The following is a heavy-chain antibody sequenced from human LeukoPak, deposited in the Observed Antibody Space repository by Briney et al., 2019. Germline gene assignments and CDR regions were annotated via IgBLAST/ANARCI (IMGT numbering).Heavy chain of an antibody. CDR3: AKDPRAPGIRLYYFDY. CDR2: ISGSGGST. V-gene: IGHV3-23*01. D-gene: IGHD5-12*01. J-gene: IGHJ4*02. Sequence: GGSLRLSCAASGFTFSSYAMSWVRQAPGKGLEWVSAISGSGGSTYYADSVKGRFTISRDNSKNPLYLQMNSLRAEDTAVYYCAKDPRAPGIRLYYFDYWGQGTLVTVSS. CDR1: GFTFSSYA.